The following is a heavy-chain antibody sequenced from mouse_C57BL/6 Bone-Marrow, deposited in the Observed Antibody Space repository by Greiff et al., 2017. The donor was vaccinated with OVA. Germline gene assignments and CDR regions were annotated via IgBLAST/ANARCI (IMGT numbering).Heavy chain of an antibody. CDR3: ARKLAWFAY. J-gene: IGHJ3*01. V-gene: IGHV1-42*01. CDR1: GYSFTGYY. Sequence: VQLQQSGPELVKPGASVKISCKASGYSFTGYYMNWVKQSPEKSLEWIGEINPSTGGTTYNQKFKAKATLTVDKSSSTAYMQLKSLTSEASAVYYCARKLAWFAYWGQGTLVTVSA. CDR2: INPSTGGT.